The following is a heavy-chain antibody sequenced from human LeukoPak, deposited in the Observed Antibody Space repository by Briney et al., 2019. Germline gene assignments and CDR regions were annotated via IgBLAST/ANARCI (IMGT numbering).Heavy chain of an antibody. Sequence: EASVKVSCKASGGTFSSYAISWVRQAPGQGLEWMGGIIPIFGTANYAQKFQGRVTITTDESTSTAYMELSSLRSEDTAVYYCARAPIRDRGLFDYWGQGTLVTVSS. CDR3: ARAPIRDRGLFDY. J-gene: IGHJ4*02. V-gene: IGHV1-69*05. CDR2: IIPIFGTA. D-gene: IGHD2-2*02. CDR1: GGTFSSYA.